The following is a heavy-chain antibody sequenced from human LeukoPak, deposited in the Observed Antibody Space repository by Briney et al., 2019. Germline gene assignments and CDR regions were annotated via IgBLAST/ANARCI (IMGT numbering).Heavy chain of an antibody. Sequence: SGTLSLTCAVYGGPLKGYYWTWIRQPPGKGLEWIGEVDPSGSNNYNPSLKSRVTISVDTSKKQFSLKMNSVTAADTALYYCARGRLTTIVVVNYSYFYMDVWGKATTVTVAS. V-gene: IGHV4-34*01. J-gene: IGHJ6*03. CDR3: ARGRLTTIVVVNYSYFYMDV. D-gene: IGHD3-22*01. CDR2: VDPSGSN. CDR1: GGPLKGYY.